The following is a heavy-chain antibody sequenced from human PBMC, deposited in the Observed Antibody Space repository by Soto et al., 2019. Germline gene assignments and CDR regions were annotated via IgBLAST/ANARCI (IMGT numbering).Heavy chain of an antibody. CDR2: ISSSSSTI. Sequence: LRLSCAASVFTFSSYSMNWVRQAPGKGLEWVSYISSSSSTIYYADSVKGRFTISRDNAKNSLYLQMNSLRDEDTAVYYCARDRKQLWLHLYFDYWGQRTLVTVCS. D-gene: IGHD5-18*01. CDR3: ARDRKQLWLHLYFDY. V-gene: IGHV3-48*02. J-gene: IGHJ4*02. CDR1: VFTFSSYS.